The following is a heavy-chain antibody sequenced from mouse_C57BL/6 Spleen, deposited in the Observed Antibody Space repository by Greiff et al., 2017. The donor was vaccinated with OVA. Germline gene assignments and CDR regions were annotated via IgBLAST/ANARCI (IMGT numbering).Heavy chain of an antibody. CDR1: GYTFTDYY. D-gene: IGHD4-1*01. CDR3: ARNPLTVYFDY. Sequence: EVQLQQSGPELVKPGASVKISCKASGYTFTDYYMNWVKQSHGKSLEWIGDINPNNGGTSYNQKFKGKATLTVDKSSSTAYMELRSLTSEDSAVYYCARNPLTVYFDYWGQGTTLTVSS. J-gene: IGHJ2*01. V-gene: IGHV1-26*01. CDR2: INPNNGGT.